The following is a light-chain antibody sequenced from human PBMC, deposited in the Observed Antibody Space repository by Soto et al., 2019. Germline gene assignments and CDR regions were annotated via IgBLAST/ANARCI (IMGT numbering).Light chain of an antibody. CDR3: QQRSNWPLALT. V-gene: IGKV3D-20*02. CDR1: QSISSNY. CDR2: GAS. Sequence: DIALTQSPGTLSLSPGERATLSCRASQSISSNYLAWYQQKPGQAPRLLIYGASSRATGIPDRLSGSGSGTEFTLTISSLEPDDFAVYYCQQRSNWPLALTFGGGTKVDIK. J-gene: IGKJ4*01.